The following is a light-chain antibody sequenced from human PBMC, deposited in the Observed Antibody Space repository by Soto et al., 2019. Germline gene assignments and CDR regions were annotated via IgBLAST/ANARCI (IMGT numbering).Light chain of an antibody. CDR3: QQFSSYPLT. J-gene: IGKJ4*01. CDR1: QTVRNSY. CDR2: DAS. V-gene: IGKV3-20*01. Sequence: EFVLTHSPGTLSLSPGERATLSCRSSQTVRNSYLAWYQQKPGQAPRLLIYDASSRATGIPDRFSGGGSGTDFTLTISRLEPEDFAVYYCQQFSSYPLTFGGGTKVDIK.